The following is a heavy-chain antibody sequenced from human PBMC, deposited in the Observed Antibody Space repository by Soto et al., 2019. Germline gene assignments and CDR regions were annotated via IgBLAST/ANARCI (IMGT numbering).Heavy chain of an antibody. CDR1: GASISGFY. CDR3: VRDGTKTLRDWFDP. CDR2: IYATGTT. D-gene: IGHD1-1*01. V-gene: IGHV4-4*07. J-gene: IGHJ5*02. Sequence: SETLSLTCTVSGASISGFYWSWIRKTAGKGLEWIGRIYATGTTDYNPSLKSRVMMSVDTSKKQFSLKLRSVTAADTAVYYCVRDGTKTLRDWFDPWGQGISVTVSS.